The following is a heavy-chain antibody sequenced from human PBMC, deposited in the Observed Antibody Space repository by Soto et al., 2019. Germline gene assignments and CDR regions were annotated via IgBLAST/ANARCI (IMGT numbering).Heavy chain of an antibody. CDR3: ARRGYCSGGSCYSLIGMDV. D-gene: IGHD2-15*01. CDR2: IYPGDSDT. CDR1: GYSFTSYW. J-gene: IGHJ6*02. V-gene: IGHV5-51*01. Sequence: GESLKISCKGSGYSFTSYWIGWVRQMPGKGLEWMGIIYPGDSDTRYSPSFQGQVTISADKSISTAYLQWSSLKASDTAMYYCARRGYCSGGSCYSLIGMDVWGQGTTVTVSS.